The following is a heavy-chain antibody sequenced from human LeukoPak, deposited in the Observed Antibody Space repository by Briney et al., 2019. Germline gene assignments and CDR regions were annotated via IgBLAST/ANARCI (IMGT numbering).Heavy chain of an antibody. CDR1: GYTFTSYD. CDR2: MNAKSGKT. Sequence: ASVKVSCKASGYTFTSYDINWVRQATGQGLEWMGYMNAKSGKTGYAQKFQDRVTMTWDTSISTAYMELSSLRSEDTAVYYCAREFRMDASWGQGTLVTVSS. J-gene: IGHJ4*02. V-gene: IGHV1-8*01. D-gene: IGHD2-2*01. CDR3: AREFRMDAS.